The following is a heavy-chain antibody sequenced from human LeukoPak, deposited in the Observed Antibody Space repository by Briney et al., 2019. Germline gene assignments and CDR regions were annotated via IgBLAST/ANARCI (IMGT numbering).Heavy chain of an antibody. Sequence: PGRSLRLSCAASGFTLSSYTMHWIRQAPGKGLEWVSYISSSSSTIYYADSVKGRFTISRDNAKNSLYLQMNSLRAEDTAVYYCARVVGSSSGPLDSGAPRWLDYWGQGTLVTVSS. CDR1: GFTLSSYT. D-gene: IGHD6-6*01. J-gene: IGHJ4*02. CDR2: ISSSSSTI. CDR3: ARVVGSSSGPLDSGAPRWLDY. V-gene: IGHV3-48*04.